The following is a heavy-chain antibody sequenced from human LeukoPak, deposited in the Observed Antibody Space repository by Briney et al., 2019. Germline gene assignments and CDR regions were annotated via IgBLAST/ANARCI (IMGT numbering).Heavy chain of an antibody. CDR1: GFTFSSYG. D-gene: IGHD6-13*01. Sequence: GGSLRLSCAASGFTFSSYGMHWVRQAPGKGLEWVAFIRYDGSNKYYADSVKGRFTISRDNAKNSLYLQMNSLRAEDTAVYYCASLGGYSSSWRSFDYWGQGTLVTVSS. CDR2: IRYDGSNK. J-gene: IGHJ4*02. CDR3: ASLGGYSSSWRSFDY. V-gene: IGHV3-30*02.